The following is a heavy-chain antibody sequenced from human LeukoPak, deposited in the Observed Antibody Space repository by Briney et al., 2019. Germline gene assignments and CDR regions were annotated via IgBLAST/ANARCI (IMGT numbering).Heavy chain of an antibody. J-gene: IGHJ4*02. CDR1: GYPFNNYW. V-gene: IGHV5-51*01. Sequence: GEPLTISCKGSGYPFNNYWIGWVRQMPGKGLEWMGTIYPDDSDVRYSPSFQGQVTMSADKSITTAYLQWSNLKASDTALYYCAKLTTGWSFDFWGQGTLVTVSS. CDR3: AKLTTGWSFDF. CDR2: IYPDDSDV. D-gene: IGHD6-19*01.